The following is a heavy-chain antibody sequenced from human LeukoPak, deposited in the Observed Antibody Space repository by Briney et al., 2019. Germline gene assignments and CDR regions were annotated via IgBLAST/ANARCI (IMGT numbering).Heavy chain of an antibody. J-gene: IGHJ4*02. CDR2: IWYDGSNK. Sequence: PGGSLRLSCPASGFTFSSYGMHWVRQAPGKGLEWVAVIWYDGSNKYYADSVKGRFTISRDNSKNTLYLQMNSLRAEDTAVYYCARRIQPYYYDYWGQGTLVTVSS. V-gene: IGHV3-30*19. CDR1: GFTFSSYG. D-gene: IGHD5-18*01. CDR3: ARRIQPYYYDY.